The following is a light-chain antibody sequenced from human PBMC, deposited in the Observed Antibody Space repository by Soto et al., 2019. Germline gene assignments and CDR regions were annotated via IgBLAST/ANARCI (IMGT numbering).Light chain of an antibody. CDR2: EGS. J-gene: IGLJ1*01. Sequence: YTLRPPSTVSVYPCQAITISKTGSRGDVGSYNFVSWYQQHPGKAPTLMIYEGSKRPSEVSNRFSGSKSGNTASLTISGLKAEDEADYCCCSSAGSITYVFGTGPNVTVV. CDR3: CSSAGSITYV. V-gene: IGLV2-23*01. CDR1: RGDVGSYNF.